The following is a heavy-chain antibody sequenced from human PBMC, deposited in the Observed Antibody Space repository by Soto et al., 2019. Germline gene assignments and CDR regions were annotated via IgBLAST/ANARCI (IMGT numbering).Heavy chain of an antibody. Sequence: PRGSLLLSCSSSVFTFSTYSMQWVRQAPDKGLEWLAVISYSGGTIFYADSVRGRFTISRDNSKNTLNLQMNSLRPGDKAVYYCARDGGAAGTFDYWGRGTLVTVSS. CDR1: VFTFSTYS. V-gene: IGHV3-30-3*01. J-gene: IGHJ4*02. CDR2: ISYSGGTI. D-gene: IGHD6-13*01. CDR3: ARDGGAAGTFDY.